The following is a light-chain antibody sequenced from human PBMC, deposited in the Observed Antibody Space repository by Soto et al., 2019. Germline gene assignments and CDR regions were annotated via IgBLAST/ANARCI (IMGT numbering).Light chain of an antibody. J-gene: IGLJ1*01. CDR2: EVS. Sequence: QSALTQPRSVSGSPGQSVTISCTGTGNDVGAYNYVSWYQQHPGRPPKLMIYEVSERPSGVPDRFSGSKSSNTASLTVSGLQAEDEADYYCSSYAGSNSFVFGTGTKVTVL. CDR1: GNDVGAYNY. V-gene: IGLV2-11*01. CDR3: SSYAGSNSFV.